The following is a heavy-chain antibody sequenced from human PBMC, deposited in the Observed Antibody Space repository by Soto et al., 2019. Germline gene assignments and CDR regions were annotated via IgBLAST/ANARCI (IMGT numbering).Heavy chain of an antibody. CDR3: VAEARVSKTSYNAPKHYYYSAMDV. CDR2: TYYGSRWYT. CDR1: GDSVSSNSAA. D-gene: IGHD3-10*01. J-gene: IGHJ6*02. Sequence: SQTLSLTCAISGDSVSSNSAAWNWIRQSPSRGLEWLGRTYYGSRWYTDYAVSVKSRITINPDTSKNQFSLQLNSVTPEDTAVYYCVAEARVSKTSYNAPKHYYYSAMDVWGQGTKVTVSS. V-gene: IGHV6-1*01.